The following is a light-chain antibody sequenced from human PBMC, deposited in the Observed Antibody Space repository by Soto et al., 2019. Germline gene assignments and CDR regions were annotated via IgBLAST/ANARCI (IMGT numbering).Light chain of an antibody. Sequence: DIVLTQSPDSLAVSLGGRATINCKSSQSVSYNFNNNNYVGWYQQRPGQPPKLLISWASTRESGVPERFSGSGSGTDFTRTITSLQHEDVAVYHCQQYYAPPCTFGQGNKV. CDR3: QQYYAPPCT. CDR1: QSVSYNFNNNNY. V-gene: IGKV4-1*01. CDR2: WAS. J-gene: IGKJ1*01.